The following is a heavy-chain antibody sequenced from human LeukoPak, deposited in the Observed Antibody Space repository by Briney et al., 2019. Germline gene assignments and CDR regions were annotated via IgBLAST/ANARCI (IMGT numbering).Heavy chain of an antibody. V-gene: IGHV3-11*04. Sequence: GGSLRLSCAASGFTFSDYYMSWIRQAPGKGLEWVAYISSSGRAVYYADSVKGRFTISRDNAKNSLYLQMNTLRAEDTAVYYCARGSYIFWSAYYPWGQGTLVTVSS. CDR2: ISSSGRAV. CDR3: ARGSYIFWSAYYP. CDR1: GFTFSDYY. J-gene: IGHJ4*02. D-gene: IGHD3-3*01.